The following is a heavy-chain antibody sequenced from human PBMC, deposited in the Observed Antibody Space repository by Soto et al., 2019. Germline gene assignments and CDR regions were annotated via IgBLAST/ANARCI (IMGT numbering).Heavy chain of an antibody. J-gene: IGHJ4*02. Sequence: QVQLQQSGPGLVKPSQTLSLTCAISGDSVSSNSAAWNWIRQSPSRGLVGLGRTYYRSKWHNDYAVSLKSRITINQPTAKNQFSLQLNSVTPEDTAVYYCAGCIAVAGPFDSWGQGTLVTFSS. D-gene: IGHD6-19*01. CDR3: AGCIAVAGPFDS. V-gene: IGHV6-1*01. CDR1: GDSVSSNSAA. CDR2: TYYRSKWHN.